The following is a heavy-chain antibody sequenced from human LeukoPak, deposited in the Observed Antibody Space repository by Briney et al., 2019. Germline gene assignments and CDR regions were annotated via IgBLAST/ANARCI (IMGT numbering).Heavy chain of an antibody. V-gene: IGHV3-33*06. CDR3: AKDAQRGFDYSNSLES. J-gene: IGHJ5*01. CDR2: IWNDGSNK. Sequence: GGSLRLSCATSGFTFSHYGMHWVRQAPGKGLEWVAVIWNDGSNKYYGDSVEGRFTISRDNSQNTLYLQMNSLRVEDTAVYYCAKDAQRGFDYSNSLESWGQGTLVTVSS. D-gene: IGHD4-11*01. CDR1: GFTFSHYG.